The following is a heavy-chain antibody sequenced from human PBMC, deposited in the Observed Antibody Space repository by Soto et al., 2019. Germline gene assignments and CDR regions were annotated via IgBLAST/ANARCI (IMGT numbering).Heavy chain of an antibody. CDR1: GFTFSSYS. V-gene: IGHV3-48*01. CDR2: ISSSSSTI. CDR3: ARVSVGPALFWGAPKIKTADY. D-gene: IGHD3-3*01. J-gene: IGHJ4*02. Sequence: PGGSLRLSYAASGFTFSSYSMNWVRQAPGKGLEWVSYISSSSSTIYYADSVKGRFTISRDNAKNSLYLQMNSLRAEDTAVYYCARVSVGPALFWGAPKIKTADYWGQGTLVTVSS.